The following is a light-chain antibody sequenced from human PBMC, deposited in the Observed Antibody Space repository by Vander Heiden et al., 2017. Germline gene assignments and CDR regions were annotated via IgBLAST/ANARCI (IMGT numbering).Light chain of an antibody. J-gene: IGKJ4*01. CDR2: DAS. V-gene: IGKV3-11*02. CDR3: QQRSNWPAA. Sequence: EIVLTQSPATLFLSPGERATLSCRASQSVSSYLAWYQQKPGQAPRLLIYDASNRATGVPARFSGSGSERDFTLTISSLEPEDFAIYYCQQRSNWPAAFGGGTMVEIK. CDR1: QSVSSY.